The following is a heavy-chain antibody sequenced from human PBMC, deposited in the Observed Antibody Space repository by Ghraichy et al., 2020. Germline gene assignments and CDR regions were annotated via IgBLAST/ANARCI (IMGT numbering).Heavy chain of an antibody. Sequence: GGSLRLSCAASGFTFSSYSMNWVRQAPGKGLEWVSYISSSSSTIYYADSVKGRFTISRDNAKNSLYLQMNSLRDEDTAVYYCAREHYYDSSGYVFDYWGQGTLVTVSS. CDR3: AREHYYDSSGYVFDY. V-gene: IGHV3-48*02. CDR1: GFTFSSYS. D-gene: IGHD3-22*01. J-gene: IGHJ4*02. CDR2: ISSSSSTI.